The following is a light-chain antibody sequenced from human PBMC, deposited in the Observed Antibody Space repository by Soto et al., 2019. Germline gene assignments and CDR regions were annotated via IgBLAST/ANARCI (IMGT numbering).Light chain of an antibody. CDR3: QQYNNWPIT. V-gene: IGKV3-15*01. CDR1: QSVSSN. J-gene: IGKJ5*01. CDR2: GAS. Sequence: EIVMTQSPATLSVSPGERATLACRASQSVSSNLAWYQQKPGKAPRRLTYGASTMATGIPARFSGSGSGTEFTLTISSLQSEDFAVSYCQQYNNWPITFGKEKRLEIK.